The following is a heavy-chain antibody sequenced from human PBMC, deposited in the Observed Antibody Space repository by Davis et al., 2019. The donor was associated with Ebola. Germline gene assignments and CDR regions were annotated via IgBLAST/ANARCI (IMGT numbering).Heavy chain of an antibody. CDR3: TRGTTGWKGTDY. V-gene: IGHV3-74*01. CDR1: EFTFSSHW. CDR2: ISPVGSYT. J-gene: IGHJ4*02. Sequence: PGGSLRLSCAASEFTFSSHWMHWVRQGPGQELVWVGNISPVGSYTAYTDSAKGRFTISRDNARNTMFLQMSSLRAEDTAVYYCTRGTTGWKGTDYWGQGTLLTVSS. D-gene: IGHD6-19*01.